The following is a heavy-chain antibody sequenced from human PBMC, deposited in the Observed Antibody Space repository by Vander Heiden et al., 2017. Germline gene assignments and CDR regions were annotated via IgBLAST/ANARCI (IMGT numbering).Heavy chain of an antibody. CDR3: ARHYYDSGGYYYRPIDY. CDR2: VYPGNSDT. D-gene: IGHD3-22*01. Sequence: VQLVPSGAEVKKPGESLKISCKGSGYRFPSYWIGWVRQMPGKGLEWMGIVYPGNSDTRYSPSFQGQVTISADKSISTAYLQWSSLKASDTAMYYCARHYYDSGGYYYRPIDYWGQGTLVTVSS. J-gene: IGHJ4*02. V-gene: IGHV5-51*01. CDR1: GYRFPSYW.